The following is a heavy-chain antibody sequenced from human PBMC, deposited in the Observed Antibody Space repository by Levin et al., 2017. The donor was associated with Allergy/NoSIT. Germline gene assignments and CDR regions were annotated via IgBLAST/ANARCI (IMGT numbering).Heavy chain of an antibody. D-gene: IGHD6-6*01. V-gene: IGHV3-49*03. Sequence: GESLKISCTASGFSFGDYAMSWFRQAPGKGLEWVAFLRSIRHGGTSEYAASVKGRFIISRDDSKSIAYLQMNSLKIEDTAMYYCTRDIAARHWFDPWGQGTQVTVSS. CDR3: TRDIAARHWFDP. CDR2: LRSIRHGGTS. J-gene: IGHJ5*02. CDR1: GFSFGDYA.